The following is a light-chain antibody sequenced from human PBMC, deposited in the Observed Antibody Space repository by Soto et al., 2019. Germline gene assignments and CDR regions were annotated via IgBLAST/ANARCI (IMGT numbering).Light chain of an antibody. CDR2: DAS. CDR3: QQYSTYPIT. J-gene: IGKJ5*01. V-gene: IGKV1-16*02. CDR1: QDISNY. Sequence: DIQMTQSPSSLSASVGDRVTITCRASQDISNYLAWSQQKPGKAPKSPIYDASSLRSGVPSKFSGSGFWTEFTLTISILQPEDFATYYCQQYSTYPITFGQGTRLEIK.